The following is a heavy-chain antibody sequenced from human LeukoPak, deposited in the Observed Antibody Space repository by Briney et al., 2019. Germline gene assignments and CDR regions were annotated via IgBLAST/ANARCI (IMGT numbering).Heavy chain of an antibody. CDR1: GFTFSSYW. J-gene: IGHJ6*04. V-gene: IGHV3-7*01. CDR2: IKEDGSEK. Sequence: GGSLRLSCAASGFTFSSYWMSWIRQAPGKGLEWVANIKEDGSEKYYVDSVKGRFSISRDDAKNSLHLQMISLRAEDTAVYYCARDRFGGMDVWGKGTSVTVSS. D-gene: IGHD4-23*01. CDR3: ARDRFGGMDV.